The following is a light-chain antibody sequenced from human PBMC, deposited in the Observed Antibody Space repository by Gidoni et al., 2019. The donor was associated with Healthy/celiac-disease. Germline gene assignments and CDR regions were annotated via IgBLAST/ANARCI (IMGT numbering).Light chain of an antibody. CDR3: QQSYSTLLLT. CDR2: AAS. CDR1: QSISSY. V-gene: IGKV1-39*01. Sequence: DIQMTQSPSSLSASVGDRVTITCRASQSISSYLNCYQQKPGKAPKLLIYAASSLQSGVPSRFSGSGSGTDFTLTISSLQPEDFATYYCQQSYSTLLLTFGGGTKVEIK. J-gene: IGKJ4*01.